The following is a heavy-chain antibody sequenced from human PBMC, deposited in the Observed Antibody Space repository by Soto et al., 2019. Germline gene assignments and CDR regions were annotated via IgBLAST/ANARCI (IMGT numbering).Heavy chain of an antibody. V-gene: IGHV3-74*01. CDR1: GFTFSSYW. D-gene: IGHD3-3*01. Sequence: GGSLRLSCAASGFTFSSYWMHWARQAPGKGLVWVSRINSDGSSTSYADSVKGRFTISRDNAKNTLYLQMNSLRAEDTAVYYCVTTYHYDFWSGYSEPYYFDYWGQGTLVTVSS. CDR2: INSDGSST. J-gene: IGHJ4*02. CDR3: VTTYHYDFWSGYSEPYYFDY.